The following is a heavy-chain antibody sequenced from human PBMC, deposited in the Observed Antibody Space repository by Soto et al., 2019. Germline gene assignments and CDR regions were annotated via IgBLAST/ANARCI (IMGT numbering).Heavy chain of an antibody. Sequence: SETLSLTCTVSGGSISSGDYYWSWLRQPPGKGLEWIGYIYYSGSTYYNPSLKSRVTISVDTSKNHFSLNLSSVTAADMAVYYCAREGSYSAYNFAHGIQLWSFDFWGQGALVTVSS. J-gene: IGHJ4*02. CDR2: IYYSGST. D-gene: IGHD5-12*01. V-gene: IGHV4-30-4*01. CDR3: AREGSYSAYNFAHGIQLWSFDF. CDR1: GGSISSGDYY.